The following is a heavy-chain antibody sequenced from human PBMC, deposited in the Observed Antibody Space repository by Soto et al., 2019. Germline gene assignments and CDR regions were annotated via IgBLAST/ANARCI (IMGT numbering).Heavy chain of an antibody. CDR2: INHSGST. Sequence: SETLSLTCAVYGGSFSGYYWSWIRQPPGKGLEWIGEINHSGSTNYNPSLKSRVTISVDTSKNQFSLKLSSVTAADTAVYYCARLLAVASDYWGQGTLVTVSS. D-gene: IGHD6-19*01. V-gene: IGHV4-34*01. CDR1: GGSFSGYY. CDR3: ARLLAVASDY. J-gene: IGHJ4*02.